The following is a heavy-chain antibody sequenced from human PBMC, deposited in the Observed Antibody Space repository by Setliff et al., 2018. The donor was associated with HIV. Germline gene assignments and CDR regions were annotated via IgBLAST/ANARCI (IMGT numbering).Heavy chain of an antibody. J-gene: IGHJ5*02. CDR1: GYTFTSYY. CDR2: INPSGGST. Sequence: ASVKVSCKASGYTFTSYYMHWVRQAPGQGLEWMGIINPSGGSTSYAQKFQGRVTMTRDTSTSTVYMELSSLRSEDTAVYYCARDSMDSSGTSCPSGSWGQGTLVTVSS. V-gene: IGHV1-46*01. CDR3: ARDSMDSSGTSCPSGS. D-gene: IGHD3-22*01.